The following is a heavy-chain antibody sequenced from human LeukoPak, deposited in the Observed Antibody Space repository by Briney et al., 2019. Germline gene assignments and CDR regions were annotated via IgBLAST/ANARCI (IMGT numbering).Heavy chain of an antibody. D-gene: IGHD1-26*01. CDR1: GFTFSSSS. V-gene: IGHV3-48*04. Sequence: GGSLRLSCASSGFTFSSSSMNWVRQLPGKGLEWISYISRSGNSTTYADSVKGRFTIARDNAKRAVYLQMNSLSAEDTAVYYCLRQLGNWGRGTRVTVSS. CDR2: ISRSGNST. CDR3: LRQLGN. J-gene: IGHJ4*02.